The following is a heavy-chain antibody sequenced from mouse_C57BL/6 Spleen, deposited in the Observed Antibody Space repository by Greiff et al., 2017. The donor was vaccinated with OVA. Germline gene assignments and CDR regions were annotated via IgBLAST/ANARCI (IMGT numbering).Heavy chain of an antibody. CDR3: ARAYDGYYNYFDY. CDR2: INYDGSST. CDR1: GFTFSDYY. D-gene: IGHD2-3*01. V-gene: IGHV5-16*01. J-gene: IGHJ2*01. Sequence: EVMLVESEGGLVQPGSSMKLSCTASGFTFSDYYMAWVRQVPEKGLEWVANINYDGSSTYYLDSLKSRFIISRDNAKNILYLQMSSLKSEDTATYYCARAYDGYYNYFDYWGQGTTLTVSS.